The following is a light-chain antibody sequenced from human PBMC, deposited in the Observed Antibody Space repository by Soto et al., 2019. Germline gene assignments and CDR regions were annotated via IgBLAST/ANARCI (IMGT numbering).Light chain of an antibody. CDR2: DAS. CDR3: QQCTNWPPYT. CDR1: QSISNN. J-gene: IGKJ2*01. V-gene: IGKV3-15*01. Sequence: DIVMTQSPATLSVSPGERATLSCRASQSISNNLAWYQQKPGQAPRLLIYDASTMATGVPARFSGSGSGTELTRTISSLQSEDFAVYYCQQCTNWPPYTFGQGTKLEIK.